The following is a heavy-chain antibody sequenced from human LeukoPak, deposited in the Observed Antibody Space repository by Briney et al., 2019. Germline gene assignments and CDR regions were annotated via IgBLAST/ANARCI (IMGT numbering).Heavy chain of an antibody. V-gene: IGHV3-23*01. CDR1: GFTFSSYA. CDR3: AKVLQVGATWPPFDY. CDR2: ISGSGGST. Sequence: GGSLRLSCAASGFTFSSYAMSWVRQAPGKGLEWVSAISGSGGSTFYADSVKGRFTISRDNSKNTLYLQMNSLRAEDTAVYYCAKVLQVGATWPPFDYWGQGTLVTVSS. J-gene: IGHJ4*02. D-gene: IGHD1-26*01.